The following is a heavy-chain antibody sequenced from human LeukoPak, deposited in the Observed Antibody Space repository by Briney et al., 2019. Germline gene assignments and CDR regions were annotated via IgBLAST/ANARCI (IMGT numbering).Heavy chain of an antibody. J-gene: IGHJ4*02. D-gene: IGHD2/OR15-2a*01. V-gene: IGHV3-74*01. CDR3: VSFYETY. CDR2: INSDGSWT. Sequence: GGSLRLSCAASGSYWMHWVRQAPGKGLVWVSHINSDGSWTSYADSVKGRFTISKDNAKNTVYPQMNNLRAEDTAVYYCVSFYETYWGRGTLVTVSS. CDR1: GSYW.